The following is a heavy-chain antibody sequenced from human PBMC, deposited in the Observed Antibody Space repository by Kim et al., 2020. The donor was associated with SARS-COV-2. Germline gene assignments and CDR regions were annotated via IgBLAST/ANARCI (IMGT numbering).Heavy chain of an antibody. CDR3: ARGVVVVAAFDY. D-gene: IGHD2-15*01. J-gene: IGHJ4*02. Sequence: NYNPSLKSRVTISVDTSKNQFSLKLSSVTAADTAVYYCARGVVVVAAFDYWGQGTLVTVSS. V-gene: IGHV4-34*01.